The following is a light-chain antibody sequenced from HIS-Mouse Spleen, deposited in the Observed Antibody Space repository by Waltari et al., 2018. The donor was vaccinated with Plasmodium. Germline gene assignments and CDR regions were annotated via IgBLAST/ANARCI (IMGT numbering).Light chain of an antibody. Sequence: EIVMTQSPATLSVSPGERATLSCRASQSVSSNLAWYQQKPGQAPRLLIHGASSRATGIPTRCSGSGSGTEFTLTISSMQSEDFAVYYCQQYNNWPRGTFGQGTKVEIK. J-gene: IGKJ1*01. V-gene: IGKV3-15*01. CDR1: QSVSSN. CDR3: QQYNNWPRGT. CDR2: GAS.